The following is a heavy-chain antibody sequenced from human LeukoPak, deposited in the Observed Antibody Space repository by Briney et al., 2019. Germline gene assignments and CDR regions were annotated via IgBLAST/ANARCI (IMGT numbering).Heavy chain of an antibody. CDR3: GYFNSGSYSTPDS. V-gene: IGHV3-30*02. D-gene: IGHD3-10*01. Sequence: GGSLRLSCAASGFTLSCYGMHWVRQAPGKGLAWVTFVRYDGSNKYYADSLKGRFTISRNNSKNTLYLQMKTLRSEDTAVYYCGYFNSGSYSTPDSWGQGTQVTVSS. CDR1: GFTLSCYG. J-gene: IGHJ5*01. CDR2: VRYDGSNK.